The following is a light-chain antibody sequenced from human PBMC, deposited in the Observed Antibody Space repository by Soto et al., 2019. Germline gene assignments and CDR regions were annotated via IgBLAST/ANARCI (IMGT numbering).Light chain of an antibody. CDR1: QTITTY. Sequence: DIQMTQSPSSLSASVGDRVTITCGASQTITTYLNWYRHKPGKAPKLLIYAAISLQSAVPSRLSGSGSGTDFTLTISSLQPEDFATYYCQQTYSTPHTFGQGTKVDI. CDR2: AAI. J-gene: IGKJ2*01. CDR3: QQTYSTPHT. V-gene: IGKV1-39*01.